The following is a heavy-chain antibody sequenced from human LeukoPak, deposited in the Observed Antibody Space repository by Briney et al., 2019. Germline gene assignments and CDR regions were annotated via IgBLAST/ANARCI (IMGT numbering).Heavy chain of an antibody. J-gene: IGHJ5*02. Sequence: ASVKVSCKASGYTFTSYYMHWVRQAPGQGLEWMGWINPNSGGTNYAQKFQGRVTMTRDTSISTAYMELSRLRSDDTAVYYCARDREGYDFWSGYWFDPWGQGTLVTVSS. D-gene: IGHD3-3*01. CDR2: INPNSGGT. V-gene: IGHV1-2*02. CDR3: ARDREGYDFWSGYWFDP. CDR1: GYTFTSYY.